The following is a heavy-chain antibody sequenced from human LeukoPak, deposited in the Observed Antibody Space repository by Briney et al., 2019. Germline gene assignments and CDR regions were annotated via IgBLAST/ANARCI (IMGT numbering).Heavy chain of an antibody. CDR1: GFTFSSYG. D-gene: IGHD2-21*01. CDR3: AKQHLNSFDY. CDR2: IWYDGSNK. V-gene: IGHV3-33*06. Sequence: PGGSLRLSCAASGFTFSSYGMHWVRQAPGKGLEWVAVIWYDGSNKYYADSVKGRFTISRDNSKNTLSLQMSNLRAGDTAIYYCAKQHLNSFDYWGQGSLVTISS. J-gene: IGHJ4*02.